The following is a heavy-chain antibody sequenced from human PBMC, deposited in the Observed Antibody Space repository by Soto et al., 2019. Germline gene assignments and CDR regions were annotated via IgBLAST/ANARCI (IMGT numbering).Heavy chain of an antibody. CDR3: AKDQVSGVVTAVDAFDI. D-gene: IGHD2-21*02. Sequence: GGSLRLSCAASGFTFSSYAMSWVRQAPGKGLEWVSAISGSGGSTYYADSVKGRFTIYRDNSKKTLYLQMNSLRAEETAVYYCAKDQVSGVVTAVDAFDIWGQGTMVTVSS. J-gene: IGHJ3*02. CDR2: ISGSGGST. CDR1: GFTFSSYA. V-gene: IGHV3-23*01.